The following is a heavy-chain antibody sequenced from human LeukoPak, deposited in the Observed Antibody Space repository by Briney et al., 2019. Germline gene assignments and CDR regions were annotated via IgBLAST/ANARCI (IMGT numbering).Heavy chain of an antibody. D-gene: IGHD3-3*01. CDR2: INHSGST. CDR3: ARGGLYSYYDFWSGPDGEWDAFDI. J-gene: IGHJ3*02. Sequence: SETLSLTCAVYGGSFSGYYWSWIRQPPGKGLEWIGEINHSGSTNYNPSLKSRVTISVDTSKNQFSLKLSSVTAADTAVYYCARGGLYSYYDFWSGPDGEWDAFDIWGQGTMVTVSS. CDR1: GGSFSGYY. V-gene: IGHV4-34*01.